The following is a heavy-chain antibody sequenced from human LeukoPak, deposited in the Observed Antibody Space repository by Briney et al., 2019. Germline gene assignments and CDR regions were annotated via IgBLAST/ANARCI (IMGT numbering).Heavy chain of an antibody. CDR2: IYYNGDT. CDR3: ARRVEMAVDDAFDI. Sequence: PSETLSLTCTVSGGSISHHYWNWIRQSPGKGLEWIGYIYYNGDTSYNPSLKSRVTISVDTSKNQFSLKLSSVTAADTAVYYCARRVEMAVDDAFDIWGQGTKVTVSS. D-gene: IGHD5-24*01. CDR1: GGSISHHY. J-gene: IGHJ3*02. V-gene: IGHV4-59*08.